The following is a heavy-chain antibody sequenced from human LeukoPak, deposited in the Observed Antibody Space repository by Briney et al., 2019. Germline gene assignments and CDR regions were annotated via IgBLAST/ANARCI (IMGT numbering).Heavy chain of an antibody. J-gene: IGHJ4*02. Sequence: GGSLRLSCAASGFTFSSYGMHWIRQAPGKGLEWVAVISYDGSNKYYADSVKGRFTISRDNSKETLNLQMNSLRAEDTAIYYCAKVWEAYCGGDCFSPFDYWGQGTLVTVSS. CDR1: GFTFSSYG. V-gene: IGHV3-30*18. CDR2: ISYDGSNK. CDR3: AKVWEAYCGGDCFSPFDY. D-gene: IGHD2-21*02.